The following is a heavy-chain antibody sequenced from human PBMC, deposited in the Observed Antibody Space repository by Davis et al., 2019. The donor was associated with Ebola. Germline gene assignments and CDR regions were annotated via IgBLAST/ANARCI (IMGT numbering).Heavy chain of an antibody. CDR3: TRDGAIWELTTTYFDY. CDR1: TFTFTTYS. Sequence: GGSLRLSCAVSTFTFTTYSMNWVRQAPGKGLEWVGFIRSKAYGGTTEYAASVKGRFTISRDDSKSIAYLQMNSLKTEDTAVYYCTRDGAIWELTTTYFDYWGQGTLVTVSS. D-gene: IGHD1-26*01. CDR2: IRSKAYGGTT. V-gene: IGHV3-49*04. J-gene: IGHJ4*02.